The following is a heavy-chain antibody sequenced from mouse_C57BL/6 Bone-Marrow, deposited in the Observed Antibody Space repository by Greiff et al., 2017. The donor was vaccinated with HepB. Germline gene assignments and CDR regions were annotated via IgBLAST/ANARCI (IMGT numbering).Heavy chain of an antibody. Sequence: QVHVKQSGAELVKPGASVKLSCKASGYTFTSYWMHWVKQRPGQGLEWIGMIHPNSGSTNYNEKFKSKATLTVDKSSSTAYMQLSSLTSEDSAVYYCARSGTRDYWGQGTTLTVSS. V-gene: IGHV1-64*01. D-gene: IGHD4-1*01. CDR3: ARSGTRDY. CDR2: IHPNSGST. J-gene: IGHJ2*01. CDR1: GYTFTSYW.